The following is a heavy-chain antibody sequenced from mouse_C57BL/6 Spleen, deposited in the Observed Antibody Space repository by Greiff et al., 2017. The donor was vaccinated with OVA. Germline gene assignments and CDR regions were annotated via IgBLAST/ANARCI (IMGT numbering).Heavy chain of an antibody. J-gene: IGHJ1*03. CDR3: ARRGDYYGSSYGYFDV. D-gene: IGHD1-1*01. Sequence: QVTLKVSGPGILQSSQTLSLTCSFSGFSLSTSGMGVSWIRQPSGKGLEWLAHIYWDDDKRYNPSLKSRLTLSKDTSRNQVFLKITSVDTADTATYYCARRGDYYGSSYGYFDVWGTGTTVTVSS. CDR1: GFSLSTSGMG. CDR2: IYWDDDK. V-gene: IGHV8-12*01.